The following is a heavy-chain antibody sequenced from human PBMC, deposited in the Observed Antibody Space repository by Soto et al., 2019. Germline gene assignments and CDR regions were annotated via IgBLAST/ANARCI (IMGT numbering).Heavy chain of an antibody. CDR2: INAGNGNT. CDR3: AREWDNWNDGYYGMDV. V-gene: IGHV1-3*01. CDR1: GYTFTSYA. Sequence: ASVKVSCKASGYTFTSYAMHWVRQAPGQRLEWMGWINAGNGNTKYSQKFQGRVTITRDTSASTAYMELSSLRSEDTAVYYCAREWDNWNDGYYGMDVWGQGTTVPVSS. D-gene: IGHD1-1*01. J-gene: IGHJ6*02.